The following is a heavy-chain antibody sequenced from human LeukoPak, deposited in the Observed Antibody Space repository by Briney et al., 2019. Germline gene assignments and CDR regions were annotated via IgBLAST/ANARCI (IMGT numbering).Heavy chain of an antibody. V-gene: IGHV4-38-2*01. J-gene: IGHJ1*01. Sequence: SETLTLTCAVSGYSISSGYYWGWIRQSPGKGLEWIGSIYHSGSTYYNPSLKMRVTISVDTSKNHFSLRLSSVTAADTAVYYCARRSGSYRAGAEYFQHWGRGTLVTVSS. CDR1: GYSISSGYY. CDR2: IYHSGST. CDR3: ARRSGSYRAGAEYFQH. D-gene: IGHD1-26*01.